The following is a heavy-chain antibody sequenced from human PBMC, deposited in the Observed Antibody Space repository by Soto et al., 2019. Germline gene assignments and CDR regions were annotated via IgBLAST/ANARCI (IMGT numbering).Heavy chain of an antibody. J-gene: IGHJ3*02. CDR1: GYTFTSYY. Sequence: GASVKVSCKASGYTFTSYYMHWVRQAPGQGLEWMGIINPSGGSTSYAQKFQGRVTMTRDTSTSTVYMELSSLRSEDTAVYYCARGFSSSVAPPIWAFDIWGQGTMVTVSS. D-gene: IGHD6-19*01. CDR2: INPSGGST. CDR3: ARGFSSSVAPPIWAFDI. V-gene: IGHV1-46*01.